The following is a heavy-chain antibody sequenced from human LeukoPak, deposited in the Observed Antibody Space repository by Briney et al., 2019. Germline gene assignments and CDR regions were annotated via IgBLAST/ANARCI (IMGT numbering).Heavy chain of an antibody. D-gene: IGHD2-15*01. Sequence: GGSLRLSCAASGFTLSSYAMSWVRQAPGKGLEWVSAISDTGNTYHADSVKGRFTISRDNSKNTLYLQMNSLRAEDTAVYYCAKRLPILDAFDIWGQGTMVTVSS. CDR2: ISDTGNT. J-gene: IGHJ3*02. CDR1: GFTLSSYA. CDR3: AKRLPILDAFDI. V-gene: IGHV3-23*01.